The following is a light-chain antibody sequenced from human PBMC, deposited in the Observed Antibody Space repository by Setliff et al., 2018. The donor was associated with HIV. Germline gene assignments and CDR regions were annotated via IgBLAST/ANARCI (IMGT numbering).Light chain of an antibody. CDR2: DVS. J-gene: IGLJ1*01. CDR3: YSYAGIYTLRV. V-gene: IGLV2-11*01. Sequence: QSALTQPRSVSGSPGQSVTISCTGTSSDVGGYNYVSWYQQHPGKAPKLMIYDVSTRPSGVPDRFSGSKSGNTASLTISGLQAEDEADYYCYSYAGIYTLRVFGTGTKAPS. CDR1: SSDVGGYNY.